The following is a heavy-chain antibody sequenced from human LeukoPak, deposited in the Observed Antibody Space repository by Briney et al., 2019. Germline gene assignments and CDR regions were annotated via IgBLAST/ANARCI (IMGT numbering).Heavy chain of an antibody. CDR3: ARDIEQWLDRSDAFDI. CDR1: GFIFRNYA. V-gene: IGHV3-23*01. D-gene: IGHD6-19*01. Sequence: GGSLRLSCGASGFIFRNYAMSWVRQAPGEGLEWVSGISDNGGGRYYADSVKGRFTISRDSAKNSLYLQMNSLRAEDTAVYYCARDIEQWLDRSDAFDIWGQGTMVTVSS. CDR2: ISDNGGGR. J-gene: IGHJ3*02.